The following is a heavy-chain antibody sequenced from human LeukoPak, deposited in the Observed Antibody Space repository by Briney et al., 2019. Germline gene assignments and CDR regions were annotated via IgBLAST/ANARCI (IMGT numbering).Heavy chain of an antibody. Sequence: SETLSLTCSVSGGPINFYWSWIRQSPGKGLEWIGCIYPNGSTSYNSSLKSRGNISLDTSTKNVSLMLNSVPAADTAVYYCARDVRRALRFNNFYPYFGMDVWGKGTTVIVST. V-gene: IGHV4-59*01. CDR3: ARDVRRALRFNNFYPYFGMDV. D-gene: IGHD3-3*01. CDR2: IYPNGST. CDR1: GGPINFY. J-gene: IGHJ6*04.